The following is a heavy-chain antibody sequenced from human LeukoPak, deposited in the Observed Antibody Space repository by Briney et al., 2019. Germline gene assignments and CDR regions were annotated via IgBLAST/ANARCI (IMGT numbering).Heavy chain of an antibody. Sequence: GESLKISCKGSGYSFTSYWISWVRQMPGKGLEGMGRVDPSDSYTNYSPSFQGHVTISADKSISTAYLQWSSLKASDTAMYYCARLGYSSPGIAAAGTVGPYNWFDPWGQGTLVTVSS. CDR2: VDPSDSYT. CDR1: GYSFTSYW. CDR3: ARLGYSSPGIAAAGTVGPYNWFDP. J-gene: IGHJ5*02. D-gene: IGHD6-13*01. V-gene: IGHV5-10-1*01.